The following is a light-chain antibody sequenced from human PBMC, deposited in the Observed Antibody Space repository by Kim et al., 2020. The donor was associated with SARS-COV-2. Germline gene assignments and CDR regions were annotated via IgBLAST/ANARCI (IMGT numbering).Light chain of an antibody. Sequence: EIVLTQSPGTLSLSPGERATLSCRASQSVSSSYLAWYQQKPGQAPRLLIYGASSRATGIPDRFSGSGSETDFTLTISRLEPEDFAVYYCQQYGSFYTFGPGTKVDIK. V-gene: IGKV3-20*01. CDR2: GAS. CDR3: QQYGSFYT. CDR1: QSVSSSY. J-gene: IGKJ3*01.